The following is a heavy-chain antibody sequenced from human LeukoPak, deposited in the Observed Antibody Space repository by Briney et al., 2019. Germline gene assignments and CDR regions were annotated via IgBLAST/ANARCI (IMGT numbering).Heavy chain of an antibody. J-gene: IGHJ4*02. Sequence: GGSLRPSCAASGFTFSGYWMHWVRQAPGKGLEWVSLINHDGSDTNYADSVKGRFTISRDNAKNTLYLRMNSLRAEDTAVYYCARASSNWGIDYWGQGTLVTVS. D-gene: IGHD6-19*01. CDR1: GFTFSGYW. CDR3: ARASSNWGIDY. V-gene: IGHV3-74*01. CDR2: INHDGSDT.